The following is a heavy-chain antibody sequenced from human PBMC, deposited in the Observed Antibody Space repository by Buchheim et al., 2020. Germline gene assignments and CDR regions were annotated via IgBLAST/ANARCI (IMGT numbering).Heavy chain of an antibody. J-gene: IGHJ6*02. CDR1: GFTFSSYG. CDR3: AKAVIRMGYYYYYYGMDV. CDR2: ISYDGSNK. Sequence: QVQLVESGGGVVQPGRSLRLSCAASGFTFSSYGMHWVRQAPGKGLEWVAVISYDGSNKYYADSVKGRFTISRDNSKITLYLQMNSLRAEDTAVYYCAKAVIRMGYYYYYYGMDVWGQGTT. V-gene: IGHV3-30*18. D-gene: IGHD3-10*01.